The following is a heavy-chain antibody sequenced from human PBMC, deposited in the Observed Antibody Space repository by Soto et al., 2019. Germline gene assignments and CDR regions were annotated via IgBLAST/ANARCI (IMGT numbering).Heavy chain of an antibody. CDR3: SEDSSPAPYVPLT. D-gene: IGHD3-22*01. J-gene: IGHJ4*02. CDR2: IIPIFGTA. V-gene: IGHV1-69*13. CDR1: GGTFSSYA. Sequence: ASVKVSCKASGGTFSSYAISWVRQAPGQGLEWMGGIIPIFGTANYAQKFQGRVTITADESTSTAYMELSSLRSEDTAVYYCSEDSSPAPYVPLTWGQGTLVTVSS.